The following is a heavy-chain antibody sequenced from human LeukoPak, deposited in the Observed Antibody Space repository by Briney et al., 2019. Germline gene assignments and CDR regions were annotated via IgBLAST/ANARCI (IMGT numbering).Heavy chain of an antibody. CDR2: IYPDESNI. CDR1: GYSFPTYW. V-gene: IGHV5-51*01. Sequence: GESLKISCKASGYSFPTYWIAWVRQMAGKGLEWMGIIYPDESNIRYSPSFQGQVTISADKSISTAYLQWSSLKASDTAMYYCARPPSRGYSSSFEYWGQGTLVTVSS. CDR3: ARPPSRGYSSSFEY. J-gene: IGHJ4*02. D-gene: IGHD2-2*03.